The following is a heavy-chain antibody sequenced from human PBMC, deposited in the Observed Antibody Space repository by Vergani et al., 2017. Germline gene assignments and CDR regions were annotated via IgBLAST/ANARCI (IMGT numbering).Heavy chain of an antibody. CDR2: IYPGDSDT. CDR3: ARLEDYGGNSHGRAFDI. V-gene: IGHV5-51*01. D-gene: IGHD4-23*01. J-gene: IGHJ3*02. Sequence: EVQLVQSGAEVKKPGESLKISCKGSGYSFTSYWIGWVRQMPGKGLEWLGIIYPGDSDTRYSPSFQGQVTISADKSISTAYLQWSSLKASDTAMYYCARLEDYGGNSHGRAFDIWGQGTMVTVSS. CDR1: GYSFTSYW.